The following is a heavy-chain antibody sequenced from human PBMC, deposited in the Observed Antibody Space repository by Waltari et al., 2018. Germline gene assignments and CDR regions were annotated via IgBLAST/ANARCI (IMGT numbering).Heavy chain of an antibody. V-gene: IGHV3-23*04. CDR2: TGAGGSVT. J-gene: IGHJ4*02. Sequence: EVQLVESGGGLVQPGGSLRLSCAVSGFTFINNAISWVRQAPGKGLEWVTATGAGGSVTYYADSAKVRFSISRDNSKNTVYLQMNSLRAEDSALYYCARGFGELLPLDYWGQGTLVTVST. CDR1: GFTFINNA. CDR3: ARGFGELLPLDY. D-gene: IGHD3-10*01.